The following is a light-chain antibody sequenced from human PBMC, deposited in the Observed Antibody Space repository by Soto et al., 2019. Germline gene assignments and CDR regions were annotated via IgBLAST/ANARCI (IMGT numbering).Light chain of an antibody. CDR2: EVS. CDR3: SSYTSSSTLLYV. V-gene: IGLV2-14*01. CDR1: SSDVGGYNY. J-gene: IGLJ1*01. Sequence: QSVLTQPASVSGSPGQSITISCTGTSSDVGGYNYVSWYQQHPGKAPKLMIYEVSNRPSGVSNRFSGSKSGNTASLTISGLQAEDEADYYCSSYTSSSTLLYVFGTGTQVTVL.